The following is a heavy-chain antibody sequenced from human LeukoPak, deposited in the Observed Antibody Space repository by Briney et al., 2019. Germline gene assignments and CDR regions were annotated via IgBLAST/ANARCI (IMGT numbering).Heavy chain of an antibody. V-gene: IGHV3-30-3*01. CDR2: ISYDGSNK. CDR1: GFTFSSYA. Sequence: GGSLRLSCAASGFTFSSYAMHWVRQAPGKGLEWVAVISYDGSNKYYADSVKGRFTVSRDNSKNTLYLQMNSLRAEDTAVYYCAKEGSSGWYRTNWFDPWGQGTLVTVSS. CDR3: AKEGSSGWYRTNWFDP. D-gene: IGHD6-19*01. J-gene: IGHJ5*02.